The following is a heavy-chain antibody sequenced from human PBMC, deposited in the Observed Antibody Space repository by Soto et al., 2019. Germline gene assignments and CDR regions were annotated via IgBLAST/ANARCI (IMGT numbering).Heavy chain of an antibody. CDR3: ARDVLMAVAGSVNWFDP. CDR1: GFSLRTYG. CDR2: IWYDGTKK. V-gene: IGHV3-33*01. D-gene: IGHD6-19*01. Sequence: QVQLVESGGGVVQSGRSLTLSCAASGFSLRTYGMHWLRRAPGKGLEWVAFIWYDGTKKFYANSVKGRSTISKDNSNNILYLQMSGLRAEDTAVYYCARDVLMAVAGSVNWFDPWGQGTLVTVSS. J-gene: IGHJ5*02.